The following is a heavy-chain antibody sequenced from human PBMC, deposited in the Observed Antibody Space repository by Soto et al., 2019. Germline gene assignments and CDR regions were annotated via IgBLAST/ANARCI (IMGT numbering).Heavy chain of an antibody. V-gene: IGHV4-30-2*01. CDR1: GGSISSGGYS. CDR2: IYHSGST. Sequence: PSETLSLTCAVSGGSISSGGYSWSWIRQPPGKGLEWIGYIYHSGSTYYNPSLKSRVTISVDRSKNQFSLKLSSVTAADTAVYYCARAPYGSGSLLYHYYYCMVVRGQGTTVTVS. CDR3: ARAPYGSGSLLYHYYYCMVV. J-gene: IGHJ6*02. D-gene: IGHD3-10*01.